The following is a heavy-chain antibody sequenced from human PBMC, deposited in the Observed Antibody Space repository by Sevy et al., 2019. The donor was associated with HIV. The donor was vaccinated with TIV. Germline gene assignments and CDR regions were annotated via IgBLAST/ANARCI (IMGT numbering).Heavy chain of an antibody. CDR2: IWYDGTNK. CDR1: GFSISGYG. CDR3: AREDIRVAGIGYYFHS. V-gene: IGHV3-33*01. D-gene: IGHD6-19*01. J-gene: IGHJ4*02. Sequence: GGSLRLSCAASGFSISGYGMHWVRQAPGKGLEWVAVIWYDGTNKEYAHSVKGRFTISRDNSKNTLYLQMNSLRAEDTAVYYCAREDIRVAGIGYYFHSWGQGTLVTVSS.